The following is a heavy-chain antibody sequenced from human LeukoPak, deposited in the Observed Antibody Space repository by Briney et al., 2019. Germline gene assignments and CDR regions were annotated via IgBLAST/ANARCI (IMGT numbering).Heavy chain of an antibody. CDR1: GFTFSDHY. J-gene: IGHJ5*02. D-gene: IGHD5-24*01. CDR3: ARAQGWLQENWFDP. Sequence: PGGSLRLSCAASGFTFSDHYLDWVRQAPGKGLEWVGEINHSGSTNYNPSLKSRVTISVDTSKNQFSLKLSSVTAADTAVYYCARAQGWLQENWFDPWGQGTLVTVSS. V-gene: IGHV4-34*01. CDR2: INHSGST.